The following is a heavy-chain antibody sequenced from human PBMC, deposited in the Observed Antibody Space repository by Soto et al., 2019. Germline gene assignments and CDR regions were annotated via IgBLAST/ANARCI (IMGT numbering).Heavy chain of an antibody. CDR2: IYHSGST. Sequence: PSETLSLTCAVSGGSISSGGYSWSWIRQPPGKGLEWIGYIYHSGSTYYDPSLMSRVSMSLDKSKNHFYLNLTSVTAADTAMYYCARHRGRWLQFPFDFWGQGTPVTVSS. CDR1: GGSISSGGYS. V-gene: IGHV4-30-2*03. CDR3: ARHRGRWLQFPFDF. D-gene: IGHD5-12*01. J-gene: IGHJ4*02.